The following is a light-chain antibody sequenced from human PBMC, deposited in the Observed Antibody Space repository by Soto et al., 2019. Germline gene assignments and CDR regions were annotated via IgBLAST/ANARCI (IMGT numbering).Light chain of an antibody. V-gene: IGKV3-20*01. CDR2: GAS. Sequence: EIVLTQSPGTLSLSPGERVTLSCRASQSVNSSYLAWYQHKPGQAPRLLIYGASTRATGIPDRFSGSGSGTDFTLTIARLELGDFAVYYCQQYGNSPQTFGQGTKVDSK. CDR1: QSVNSSY. J-gene: IGKJ1*01. CDR3: QQYGNSPQT.